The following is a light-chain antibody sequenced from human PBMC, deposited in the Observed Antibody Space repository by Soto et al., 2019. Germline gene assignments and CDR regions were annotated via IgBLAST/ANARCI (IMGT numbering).Light chain of an antibody. CDR3: QQTYSTPET. V-gene: IGKV1-39*01. CDR2: GAS. J-gene: IGKJ2*01. CDR1: QTINRN. Sequence: DIQMTQSPSSLSASVGDRVTITCRASQTINRNLNWYQQKPGKAPKLLIYGASSLQSGVPSSFSGSGSGTDFTLTISSLQPEDFSTYYCQQTYSTPETFGQGTKLEIK.